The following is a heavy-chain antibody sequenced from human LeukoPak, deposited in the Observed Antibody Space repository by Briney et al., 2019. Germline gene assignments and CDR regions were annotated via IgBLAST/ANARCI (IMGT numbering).Heavy chain of an antibody. J-gene: IGHJ3*02. CDR1: GSISSYY. V-gene: IGHV4-4*09. CDR2: IYTSGST. CDR3: ARQKCTSTSCLTKNAFDI. D-gene: IGHD2-2*01. Sequence: PSETLSLTCTVSGSISSYYWSWIRQPPGKGLEWIGYIYTSGSTNYNPSLKSRVTISVDTSKNPFSLDLSSVTAADTAVYYCARQKCTSTSCLTKNAFDIWGQGTMVTVSS.